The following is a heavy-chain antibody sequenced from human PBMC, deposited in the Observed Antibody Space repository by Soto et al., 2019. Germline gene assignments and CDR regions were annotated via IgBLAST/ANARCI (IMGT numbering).Heavy chain of an antibody. CDR1: GYSVSIGYY. CDR2: VYHSGTT. Sequence: SEPLALTCAVSGYSVSIGYYWGWIRQPPGKGLEWIGTVYHSGTTYYNPSLKSRVTISLDTSKNQFSLTLSSVTAADTAMYYCTRSLYSSSWYAGYWGRGTQVTVSS. D-gene: IGHD6-13*01. J-gene: IGHJ4*02. V-gene: IGHV4-38-2*01. CDR3: TRSLYSSSWYAGY.